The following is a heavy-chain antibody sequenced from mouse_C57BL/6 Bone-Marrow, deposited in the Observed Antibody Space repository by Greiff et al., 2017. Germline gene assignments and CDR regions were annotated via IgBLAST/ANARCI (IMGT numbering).Heavy chain of an antibody. J-gene: IGHJ3*01. D-gene: IGHD1-1*01. Sequence: VQLQQPGAELVKPGASVTLSCKASGYTFTSYWMHWVQQRPGQGLEWIGMIHPNSGSTNYNEQFKSKATLTVDKSSSTTYMKLSSLTSEDSAVYYCARCPNYCGSSPFAYWGQGTLVTVSA. V-gene: IGHV1-64*01. CDR2: IHPNSGST. CDR1: GYTFTSYW. CDR3: ARCPNYCGSSPFAY.